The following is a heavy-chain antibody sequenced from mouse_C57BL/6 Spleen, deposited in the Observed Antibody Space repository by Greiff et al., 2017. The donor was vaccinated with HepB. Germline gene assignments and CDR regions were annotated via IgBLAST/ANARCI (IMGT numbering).Heavy chain of an antibody. CDR1: GYTFTSYW. CDR2: IYPGSGST. V-gene: IGHV1-55*01. Sequence: QVQLQQSGAELVKPGASVKMSCKASGYTFTSYWITWVKQRPGHGLEWIGDIYPGSGSTNYNEKFKSKATLTADTSSSTAYMQLSSLTSEDSAVYYCASIYYGNYVWDFDDWGTGTTVTVSS. D-gene: IGHD2-1*01. CDR3: ASIYYGNYVWDFDD. J-gene: IGHJ1*03.